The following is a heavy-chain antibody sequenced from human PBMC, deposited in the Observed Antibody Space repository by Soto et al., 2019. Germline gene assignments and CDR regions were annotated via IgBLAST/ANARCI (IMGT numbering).Heavy chain of an antibody. V-gene: IGHV4-59*01. Sequence: PSETLSLTCTVSGGSISNYYWHWIRQPPGKGLEWIAYTYYRGSTKYNPSLKSRATIAVDKSMNQISLKLRFVTAADTAVYYCAREVAAPGSTYFDYWGQGTLVTVSS. CDR1: GGSISNYY. D-gene: IGHD6-13*01. CDR2: TYYRGST. J-gene: IGHJ4*02. CDR3: AREVAAPGSTYFDY.